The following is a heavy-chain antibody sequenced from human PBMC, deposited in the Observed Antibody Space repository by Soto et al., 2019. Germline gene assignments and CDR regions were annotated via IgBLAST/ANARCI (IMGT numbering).Heavy chain of an antibody. J-gene: IGHJ4*02. CDR1: GGTLGSYT. V-gene: IGHV1-69*02. CDR2: ISPILGIA. CDR3: ASDGDYGY. D-gene: IGHD4-17*01. Sequence: QVQLVQSGAGVKKLGSSVKVSCKPSGGTLGSYTISWVRQAPGQGLGWMGRISPILGIANYAQKFQGRVTITADKSTSTAYMELSSLRSEDTAVYYCASDGDYGYWGQGTLVTVSS.